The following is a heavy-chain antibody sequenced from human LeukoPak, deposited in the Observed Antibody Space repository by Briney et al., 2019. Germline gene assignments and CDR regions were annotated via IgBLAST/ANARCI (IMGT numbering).Heavy chain of an antibody. CDR1: GGSISSGGYS. D-gene: IGHD3-10*01. Sequence: SETLSLTCAVSGGSISSGGYSWSWIRQPPGKGLEWIGYIYHSGSTYYNPSLKSRVTISVDRSKNQFSLKLSSVTAADTAVYYCASRPYYYGSGSLGYYFDYWGQGTLVTVSS. CDR3: ASRPYYYGSGSLGYYFDY. CDR2: IYHSGST. J-gene: IGHJ4*02. V-gene: IGHV4-30-2*01.